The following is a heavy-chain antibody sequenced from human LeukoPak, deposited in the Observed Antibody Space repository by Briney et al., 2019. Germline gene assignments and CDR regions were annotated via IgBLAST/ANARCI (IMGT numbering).Heavy chain of an antibody. CDR1: GFTFSSTS. V-gene: IGHV3-23*01. CDR3: AKLTNS. J-gene: IGHJ1*01. CDR2: TFGGVDGT. D-gene: IGHD4-11*01. Sequence: GGSLRLSCAASGFTFSSTSMSWVRQAPGKGVEWVAVTFGGVDGTYYADSVKGRFTIYRDNSKNTLYLQMKSLRAEDTAVYYCAKLTNSWGQGTLVTVSS.